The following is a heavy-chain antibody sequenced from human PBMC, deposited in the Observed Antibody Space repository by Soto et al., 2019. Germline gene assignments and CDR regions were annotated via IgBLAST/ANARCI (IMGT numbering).Heavy chain of an antibody. V-gene: IGHV1-69*19. CDR3: AGEVQVHTPGFVD. CDR2: ISPMFGAA. CDR1: GGTFNTYA. J-gene: IGHJ4*02. Sequence: QVQLVQSGAEMKKPGSSVKVSCQASGGTFNTYAMNWVRQAPGQGPEWMGDISPMFGAANYAPKFQGRVTITADESRGTSYMPLGSLTSEDTALYFCAGEVQVHTPGFVDWGQGTLVTVSS. D-gene: IGHD3-10*01.